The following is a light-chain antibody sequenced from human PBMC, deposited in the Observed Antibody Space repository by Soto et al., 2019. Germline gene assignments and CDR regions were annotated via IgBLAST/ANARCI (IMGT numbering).Light chain of an antibody. CDR2: DAS. CDR1: QSVSNY. V-gene: IGKV3-11*01. J-gene: IGKJ5*01. CDR3: QQRSNWPPIT. Sequence: IVLTQSPATLSLSPGERATLSCISLQSVSNYLAWYQQRPGQAPRLLIYDASNRATGIPARFSGSGSGTDFTLTISSLEPEDFAVYYCQQRSNWPPITFGQGTRLEIK.